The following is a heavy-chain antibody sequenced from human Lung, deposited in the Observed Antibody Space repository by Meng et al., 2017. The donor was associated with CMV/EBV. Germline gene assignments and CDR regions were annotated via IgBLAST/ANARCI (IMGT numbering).Heavy chain of an antibody. J-gene: IGHJ5*02. D-gene: IGHD3-3*01. Sequence: SXXVSXNASGGTFSNYAISWVRQAPGQGLEWMGGIIPIIGKTSYAQNLQGRVTITADKSTSTVYMELSSLRSEDTAVYYCARTLIGVARFDPWRQGTLVTVSS. CDR2: IIPIIGKT. CDR3: ARTLIGVARFDP. V-gene: IGHV1-69*10. CDR1: GGTFSNYA.